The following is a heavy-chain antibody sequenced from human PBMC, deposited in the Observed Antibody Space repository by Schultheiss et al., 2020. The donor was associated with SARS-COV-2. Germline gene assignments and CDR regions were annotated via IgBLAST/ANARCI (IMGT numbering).Heavy chain of an antibody. CDR3: ARGHTVGEALGY. J-gene: IGHJ4*02. V-gene: IGHV4-61*02. D-gene: IGHD3-10*01. CDR1: GGSISSSSYY. Sequence: SETLSLTCTVSGGSISSSSYYWSWIRQPAGKGLEWIGRIYTSGSTNYNPSLKSRVTMSVDTSKNQFSLKLSSVTAADTAVYYCARGHTVGEALGYWGQGTLVTVSS. CDR2: IYTSGST.